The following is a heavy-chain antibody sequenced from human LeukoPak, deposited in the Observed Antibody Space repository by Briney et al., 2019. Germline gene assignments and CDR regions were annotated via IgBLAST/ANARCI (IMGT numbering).Heavy chain of an antibody. CDR2: ISGSGGST. D-gene: IGHD3-3*01. CDR3: AKDHEFRRTGFSFDY. J-gene: IGHJ4*02. CDR1: GFSFSSNA. V-gene: IGHV3-23*01. Sequence: GRTLRPSCAAPGFSFSSNAMSWVRQDPGKGLDWVSAISGSGGSTYYADSVKGRFTISRDNSKNTLYLQMNSLRAEDTAVYYCAKDHEFRRTGFSFDYWGQGTLVTVSS.